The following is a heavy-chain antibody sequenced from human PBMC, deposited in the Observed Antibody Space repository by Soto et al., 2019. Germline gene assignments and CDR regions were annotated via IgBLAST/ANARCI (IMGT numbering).Heavy chain of an antibody. V-gene: IGHV1-8*01. CDR3: ARFNQEFNYYDSSGPNWFDP. Sequence: ASVKVSCKASGYTFTSYDINWVRQATGQGLEWMGWMNPNSGNTGYAQKFQGRVTMTRNTSISTAYMELSSLRSEDTAVYYCARFNQEFNYYDSSGPNWFDPWGQGTLVTVSS. CDR1: GYTFTSYD. CDR2: MNPNSGNT. D-gene: IGHD3-22*01. J-gene: IGHJ5*02.